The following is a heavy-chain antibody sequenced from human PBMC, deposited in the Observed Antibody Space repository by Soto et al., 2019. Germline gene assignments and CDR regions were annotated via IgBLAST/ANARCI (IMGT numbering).Heavy chain of an antibody. V-gene: IGHV3-30*18. Sequence: ESGGGVVQPGRSLRLSCAASGFTFSSYGMHWVRQAPGKGLEWVAVISYDGSNKYYADSVKGRFTISRDNSKNTLYLQMNSLRAEDTAVYYCAKDRGYSSSWYPALDPLDYWGQGTLVTVSS. CDR1: GFTFSSYG. CDR3: AKDRGYSSSWYPALDPLDY. J-gene: IGHJ4*02. D-gene: IGHD6-13*01. CDR2: ISYDGSNK.